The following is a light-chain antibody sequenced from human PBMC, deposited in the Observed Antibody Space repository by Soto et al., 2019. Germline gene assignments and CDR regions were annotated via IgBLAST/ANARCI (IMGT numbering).Light chain of an antibody. Sequence: QSALTQPASVSGSPGQSITISCTGTSSDVGSHNLVSWYQQHPGQAPKLMIYEVSKRPLGVSARFSASKSGNTASLTISGLHAEHEADYYCCSYGGSRAVFGGGTQLTVL. CDR2: EVS. V-gene: IGLV2-23*02. CDR3: CSYGGSRAV. CDR1: SSDVGSHNL. J-gene: IGLJ7*01.